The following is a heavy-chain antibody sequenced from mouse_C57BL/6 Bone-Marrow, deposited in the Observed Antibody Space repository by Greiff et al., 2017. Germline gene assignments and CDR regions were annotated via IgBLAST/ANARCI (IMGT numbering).Heavy chain of an antibody. V-gene: IGHV1-26*01. CDR3: ARGDGGFDY. CDR1: GYTFTDYY. Sequence: EVQLQQSGPELVKPGASVKISCKASGYTFTDYYMNWVKQSRGKSLEWIGDINPNNGGTSYNQKFKGKATLTVDKSSSTAYMELRSLTSEDSAVYYCARGDGGFDYWGQGTTLTVSS. J-gene: IGHJ2*01. CDR2: INPNNGGT.